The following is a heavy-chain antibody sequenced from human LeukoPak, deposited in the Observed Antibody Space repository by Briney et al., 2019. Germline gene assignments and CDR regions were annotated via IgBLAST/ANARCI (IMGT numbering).Heavy chain of an antibody. V-gene: IGHV1-2*02. Sequence: ASVKVSCKASGYTFTSYYMHWVRQAPGQGLEWMGWINPNSGGTNYAQKFQGRVTMTRDTSISTAYMELSRLRSDDTAVYYCARVRFLEWLDAFDIWGQGTMVTVSS. CDR3: ARVRFLEWLDAFDI. D-gene: IGHD3-3*01. CDR1: GYTFTSYY. CDR2: INPNSGGT. J-gene: IGHJ3*02.